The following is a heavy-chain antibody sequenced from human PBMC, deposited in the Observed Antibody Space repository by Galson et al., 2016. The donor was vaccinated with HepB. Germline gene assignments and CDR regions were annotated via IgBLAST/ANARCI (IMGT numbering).Heavy chain of an antibody. CDR3: ATDVIWNGLWYFDY. Sequence: SVKVSCKVSGNTLTALSIYWVRQAPGKGLEWMGGFDPEEGEKVYPQKFQDRVTMSEDTSTDTAYMELSSLTSEDTAVYYCATDVIWNGLWYFDYWDQGTLVTVSS. V-gene: IGHV1-24*01. J-gene: IGHJ4*02. CDR1: GNTLTALS. CDR2: FDPEEGEK. D-gene: IGHD1-1*01.